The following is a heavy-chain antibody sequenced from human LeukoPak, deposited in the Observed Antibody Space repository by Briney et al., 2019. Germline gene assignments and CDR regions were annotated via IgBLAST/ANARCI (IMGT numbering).Heavy chain of an antibody. CDR1: GFTFSSYG. CDR2: ISYDGSNK. CDR3: TKGTIWLPFDY. V-gene: IGHV3-30*18. J-gene: IGHJ4*02. Sequence: PGRSLRLSCAASGFTFSSYGMHWVRQAPGKGLEWVAAISYDGSNKYYADSVKGRFTISRDNSKNTLYLQMNSLRAEDTAVYYCTKGTIWLPFDYWGQGTLVTVSS. D-gene: IGHD5-18*01.